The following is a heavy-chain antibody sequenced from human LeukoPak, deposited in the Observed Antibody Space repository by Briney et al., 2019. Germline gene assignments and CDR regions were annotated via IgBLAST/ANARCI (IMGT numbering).Heavy chain of an antibody. CDR1: GGSISSSSYY. CDR2: IYYSGST. V-gene: IGHV4-39*07. J-gene: IGHJ6*03. CDR3: ASRIAGGWGYYYYMDV. Sequence: PSETLSLTCTVSGGSISSSSYYWGWIRQPPGKGLEWIGSIYYSGSTYYNPSLKSRVTISVDTSKNQFSLKLSSVTAADTAVYYCASRIAGGWGYYYYMDVWGKGATVTVSS. D-gene: IGHD6-13*01.